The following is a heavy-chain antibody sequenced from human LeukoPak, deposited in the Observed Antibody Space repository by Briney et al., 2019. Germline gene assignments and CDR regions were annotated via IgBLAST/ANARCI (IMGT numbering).Heavy chain of an antibody. V-gene: IGHV3-21*01. Sequence: GGSLRLSCAAFGFTFSSYSMNWVRQAPGKGLEWVSSISSSSSYIYYADSVKGRFTISRDNAKNSLYLQMNSLRAEDTAVYYCSSRVLEFDPWGQGTLVTVSS. CDR1: GFTFSSYS. CDR3: SSRVLEFDP. J-gene: IGHJ5*02. CDR2: ISSSSSYI. D-gene: IGHD1-1*01.